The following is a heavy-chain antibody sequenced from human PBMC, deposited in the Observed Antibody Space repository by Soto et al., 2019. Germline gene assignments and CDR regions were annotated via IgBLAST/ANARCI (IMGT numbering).Heavy chain of an antibody. J-gene: IGHJ4*02. CDR1: SGSISSSNW. D-gene: IGHD3-10*01. CDR2: IYHSGST. V-gene: IGHV4-4*02. Sequence: QVQLQESCPGLVKPSGTLSLTCAVSSGSISSSNWWSWVRQPPGKGLEWIGEIYHSGSTNYNPSLKSRVTISVDKSKNQCSLKLSSVTAAVTAVYYCARGATMVRGVITFDYWGQGTLVTVSS. CDR3: ARGATMVRGVITFDY.